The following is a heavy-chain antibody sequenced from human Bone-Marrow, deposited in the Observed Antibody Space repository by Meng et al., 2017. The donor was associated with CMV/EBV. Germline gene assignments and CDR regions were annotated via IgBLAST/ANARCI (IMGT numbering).Heavy chain of an antibody. D-gene: IGHD2-2*01. CDR2: IRYDGSHK. Sequence: GGSLRLSCAASGFTFSSYGMHWVRQAPGKGLEWVAFIRYDGSHKYYADSVKGRFSISRDNSKNTLYLQMNSLRAEDTAVYYCAVVPAATRFYSYYGMHVWGQGTTVTVSS. CDR3: AVVPAATRFYSYYGMHV. CDR1: GFTFSSYG. J-gene: IGHJ6*02. V-gene: IGHV3-30*02.